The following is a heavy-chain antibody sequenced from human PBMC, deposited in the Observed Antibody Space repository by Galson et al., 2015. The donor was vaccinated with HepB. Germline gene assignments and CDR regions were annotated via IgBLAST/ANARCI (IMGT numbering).Heavy chain of an antibody. Sequence: SETLSLTCTVSSDSMSSYYWTWIRQSPGKGLEWLGYMHGSGTTSYNPSLKSRVTISVDTSKNQVSLKVTSVTTADTGVYYCSRGRGSAKAPWFDHWGQGTLVTVSS. CDR1: SDSMSSYY. J-gene: IGHJ5*02. CDR3: SRGRGSAKAPWFDH. V-gene: IGHV4-59*01. CDR2: MHGSGTT.